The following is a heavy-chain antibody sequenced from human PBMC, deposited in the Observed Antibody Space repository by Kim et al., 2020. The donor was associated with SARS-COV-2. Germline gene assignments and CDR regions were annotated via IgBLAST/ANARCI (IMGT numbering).Heavy chain of an antibody. CDR2: ISAYNGNT. D-gene: IGHD6-19*01. Sequence: ASVKVSCKASGYTFTSYGISWVRQAPGQGLEWMGWISAYNGNTNYAQKLQGRVTMTTDTSTSTAYMELRSLRSDDTAVYYCARGTGIAVAGTAEYFQHWGQGTLVTVSS. V-gene: IGHV1-18*01. J-gene: IGHJ1*01. CDR1: GYTFTSYG. CDR3: ARGTGIAVAGTAEYFQH.